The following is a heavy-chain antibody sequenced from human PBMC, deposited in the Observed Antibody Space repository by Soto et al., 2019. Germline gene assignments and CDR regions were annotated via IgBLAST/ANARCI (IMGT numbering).Heavy chain of an antibody. J-gene: IGHJ3*02. Sequence: SETLSLTCTVSGGSISSGGYYWSWIRQHPGKGLEWIGYIYYSGSTYYNPSLKSRVTISVDTSKNQFSLKLSSVTAADTAVYYCASPDPVATNKAIDAFDTWAKGTMVTVSS. V-gene: IGHV4-31*03. CDR2: IYYSGST. D-gene: IGHD5-12*01. CDR3: ASPDPVATNKAIDAFDT. CDR1: GGSISSGGYY.